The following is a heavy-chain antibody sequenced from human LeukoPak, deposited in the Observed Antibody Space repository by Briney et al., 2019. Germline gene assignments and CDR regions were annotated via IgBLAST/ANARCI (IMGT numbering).Heavy chain of an antibody. Sequence: ASVKVSCKASGYSFTAYYMHWVRQAPGQGLEWMGWINPNSGGTNYAQKFQGRVTMTRDTSIATAYMEMSRLRSDDTALYYCARSPHILTGENFDYWGQGTLVTVSS. CDR3: ARSPHILTGENFDY. CDR1: GYSFTAYY. J-gene: IGHJ4*02. V-gene: IGHV1-2*02. CDR2: INPNSGGT. D-gene: IGHD3-9*01.